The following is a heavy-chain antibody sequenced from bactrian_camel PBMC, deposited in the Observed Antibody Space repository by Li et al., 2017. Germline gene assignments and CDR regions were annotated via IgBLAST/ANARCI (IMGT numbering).Heavy chain of an antibody. CDR3: KTSASTYGYMSCDKS. Sequence: VQLVESGGGSVQTGGSLRLSCTVSGLAFGGYNMGWARQAPGKGLEWVSTIASVGTNTYYADSVKGRFSIFRDKPKDTVYLQMISLKPEDTAMYSCKTSASTYGYMSCDKSRGQGTQVTVS. CDR2: IASVGTNT. CDR1: GLAFGGYN. D-gene: IGHD6*01. V-gene: IGHV3S40*01. J-gene: IGHJ4*01.